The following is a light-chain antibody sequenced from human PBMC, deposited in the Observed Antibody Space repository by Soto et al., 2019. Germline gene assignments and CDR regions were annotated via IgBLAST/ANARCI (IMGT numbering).Light chain of an antibody. Sequence: EIVLTQSPGTLSLSPGERATLSCRASRRIISGYLAWYQQKPGQAPRHVIFGAYNRANGIPDRFSGSGSGADFTLTFSGLEPEHFAVYFCQHYAKSLTFGGGTKVEIK. CDR2: GAY. CDR3: QHYAKSLT. V-gene: IGKV3-20*01. J-gene: IGKJ4*01. CDR1: RRIISGY.